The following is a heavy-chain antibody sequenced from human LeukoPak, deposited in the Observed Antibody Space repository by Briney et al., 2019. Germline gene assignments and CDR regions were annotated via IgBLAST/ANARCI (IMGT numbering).Heavy chain of an antibody. CDR1: GFTFSSYA. CDR2: ISGSDGSI. J-gene: IGHJ4*02. V-gene: IGHV3-23*01. Sequence: PGGSLRLSCAASGFTFSSYAMSWVRQAPGKGLEWVSSISGSDGSIYCADSVKGRFTISRDNSKSTLYLQMNSLRAEDTAIYYCAKEAVAAAGPFDYWGQGTLVTVSS. D-gene: IGHD6-13*01. CDR3: AKEAVAAAGPFDY.